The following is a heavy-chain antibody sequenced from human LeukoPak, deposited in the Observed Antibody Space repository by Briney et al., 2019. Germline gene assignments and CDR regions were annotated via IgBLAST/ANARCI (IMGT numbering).Heavy chain of an antibody. CDR2: ISGSGGST. CDR3: AKGRGCSSTSCYRVGYWFDP. Sequence: GGSLRLSCAASGFTFSSYAMSWVRQAPGKGLEWVSAISGSGGSTYYADSVKGRFTISRDNSKNTLYLQMNSLRAEDTAVYYCAKGRGCSSTSCYRVGYWFDPWGQGTLVTVSS. D-gene: IGHD2-2*01. V-gene: IGHV3-23*01. CDR1: GFTFSSYA. J-gene: IGHJ5*02.